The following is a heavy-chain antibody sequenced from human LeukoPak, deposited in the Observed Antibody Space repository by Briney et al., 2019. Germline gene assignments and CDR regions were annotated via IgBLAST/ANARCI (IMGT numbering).Heavy chain of an antibody. CDR2: ISGSGGST. D-gene: IGHD2-2*01. CDR3: ARGSSTSWYDAFDI. Sequence: GGSLRLSCAASGFTFRSYAMSWVRQAPGKGLEWVSGISGSGGSTDYADSVRGRFTISRDNAKNSLYLQMNSLRAEDTAVYYCARGSSTSWYDAFDIWGQGTMVTVSS. CDR1: GFTFRSYA. V-gene: IGHV3-23*01. J-gene: IGHJ3*02.